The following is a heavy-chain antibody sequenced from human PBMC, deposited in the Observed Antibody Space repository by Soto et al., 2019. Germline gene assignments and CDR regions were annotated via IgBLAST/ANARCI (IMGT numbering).Heavy chain of an antibody. D-gene: IGHD3-22*01. V-gene: IGHV3-30-3*01. CDR1: GFTFSSYA. J-gene: IGHJ4*02. CDR2: ISYDGSNK. Sequence: QVQLVESGGGVVQPGRSLRLSCAASGFTFSSYAMHWVRQAPGKGMEWVAVISYDGSNKYYADSVKGRFTISRDNSKNTLYLQMNSLRAEDTAVYYCAREEYYYDSSGPPFDYWGPGTLVTVSS. CDR3: AREEYYYDSSGPPFDY.